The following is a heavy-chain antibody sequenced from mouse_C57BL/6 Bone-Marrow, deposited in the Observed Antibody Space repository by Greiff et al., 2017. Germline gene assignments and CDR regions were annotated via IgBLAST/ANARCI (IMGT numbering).Heavy chain of an antibody. CDR1: GFTFSDYG. Sequence: EVQVVESRGGLVKPGGSLKLSCAASGFTFSDYGMHWVRQAPEKGLVWVAYISSGSSTIYYAATVKGRFTISIDNAKNTLFLQMTSLRSEDTAMDYCAMNTTVGNYAMDYWGQGTSVTVSS. V-gene: IGHV5-17*01. CDR3: AMNTTVGNYAMDY. J-gene: IGHJ4*01. D-gene: IGHD1-1*01. CDR2: ISSGSSTI.